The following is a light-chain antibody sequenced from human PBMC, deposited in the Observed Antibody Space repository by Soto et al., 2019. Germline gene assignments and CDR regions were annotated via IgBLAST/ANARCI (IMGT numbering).Light chain of an antibody. J-gene: IGKJ1*01. CDR2: AAS. CDR1: QAIRND. V-gene: IGKV1-9*01. Sequence: DIQLTQSPSFLSASVGDRVTITCRASQAIRNDLAWFQQRPGKAPELLIYAASSLQSGVPSRFSGSASGTEFTLTISSLQPEDFATYYCQQHNTYPWTFGQGTKVEIK. CDR3: QQHNTYPWT.